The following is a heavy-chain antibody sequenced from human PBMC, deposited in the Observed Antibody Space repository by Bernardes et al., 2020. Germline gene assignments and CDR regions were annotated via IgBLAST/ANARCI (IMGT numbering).Heavy chain of an antibody. J-gene: IGHJ6*04. D-gene: IGHD6-6*01. Sequence: GGSLRLSCAASGFTVSGNFMTWVRQAPGKGLEWVSIIYNAGNTYYADSVKGRFTISRDNSKNTLYLQMNSLRDDGTAVYYCGRGGMATRGYYYYGVDVWGTGTTVTVSS. CDR1: GFTVSGNF. CDR2: IYNAGNT. V-gene: IGHV3-53*01. CDR3: GRGGMATRGYYYYGVDV.